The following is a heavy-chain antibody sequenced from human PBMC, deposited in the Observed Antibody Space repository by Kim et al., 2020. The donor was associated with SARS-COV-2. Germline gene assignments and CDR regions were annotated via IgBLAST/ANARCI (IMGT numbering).Heavy chain of an antibody. V-gene: IGHV3-9*01. CDR3: AKSLIAVAGTGAEFDY. D-gene: IGHD6-19*01. CDR1: GFTFDDYA. CDR2: ISWNSGSI. Sequence: GGSLRLSCAASGFTFDDYAMHWVRQAPGKGLEWVSGISWNSGSIGYADSVKGRFTISRDNAKNSLYLQMNSLRAEDTALYYCAKSLIAVAGTGAEFDYWG. J-gene: IGHJ4*01.